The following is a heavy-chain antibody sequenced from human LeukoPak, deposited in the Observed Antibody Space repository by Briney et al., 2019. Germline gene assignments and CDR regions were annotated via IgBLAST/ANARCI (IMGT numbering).Heavy chain of an antibody. CDR2: INHSGST. V-gene: IGHV4-34*01. CDR3: ARDLGDDYGDSPYFDY. Sequence: PSETLSLTCAVYGGSFSGYYWSWIRQPPGKGLEWIGEINHSGSTNYNPSLKSRVTISVDTSKNQFSLKLSSVTAADTAVYYCARDLGDDYGDSPYFDYWGQGTLVTVSS. D-gene: IGHD4-17*01. CDR1: GGSFSGYY. J-gene: IGHJ4*02.